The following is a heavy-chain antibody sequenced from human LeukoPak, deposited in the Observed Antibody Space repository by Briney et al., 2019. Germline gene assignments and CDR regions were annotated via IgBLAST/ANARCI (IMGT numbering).Heavy chain of an antibody. Sequence: GGSLRLSCAASGFTFSDYYMSWIRQAPGKGPEWVSCISAGGTAEYYADSVKGRFTISRDTARNSVFLQMNSLRAGDTALYYCARGPQYYDILTGYSNAPFDVWGQGTMVTVSS. CDR2: ISAGGTAE. V-gene: IGHV3-11*01. CDR1: GFTFSDYY. CDR3: ARGPQYYDILTGYSNAPFDV. D-gene: IGHD3-9*01. J-gene: IGHJ3*01.